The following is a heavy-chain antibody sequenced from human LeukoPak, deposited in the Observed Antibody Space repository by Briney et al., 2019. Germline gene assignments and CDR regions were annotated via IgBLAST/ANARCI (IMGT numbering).Heavy chain of an antibody. D-gene: IGHD3-10*01. CDR3: ARFGELSGFDY. CDR1: GDSISSTSYY. CDR2: IFYSGSA. V-gene: IGHV4-39*07. J-gene: IGHJ4*02. Sequence: SEILSLTCIVSGDSISSTSYYWAWIRQPPGKGLEWIGMIFYSGSAYYTPSLRGRVTLSVDTSRNQFSLKLSSVTAADTAVYYCARFGELSGFDYWGQGTLVTVSS.